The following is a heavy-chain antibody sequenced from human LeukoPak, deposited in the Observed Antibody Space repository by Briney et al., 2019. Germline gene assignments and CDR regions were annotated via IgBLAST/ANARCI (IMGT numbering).Heavy chain of an antibody. J-gene: IGHJ6*04. D-gene: IGHD3-10*02. CDR3: AELGITMIGGV. CDR2: IKQDGSEK. V-gene: IGHV3-7*01. Sequence: GGSLRLSCAASGFTFSNYWMSWVRQAPGKGLEWVANIKQDGSEKYYVDSVKGRFTISRDNAKNSLYLQMNSLRAEDTAVYYCAELGITMIGGVCGKGTTVTISS. CDR1: GFTFSNYW.